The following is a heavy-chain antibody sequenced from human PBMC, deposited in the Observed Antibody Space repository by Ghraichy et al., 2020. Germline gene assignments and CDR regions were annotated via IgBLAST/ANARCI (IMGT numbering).Heavy chain of an antibody. CDR2: IIPIIGTA. CDR1: GGTFSSSA. J-gene: IGHJ4*02. Sequence: SVKVSCKASGGTFSSSAISWVRQAPGQGLEWMGGIIPIIGTAIYAQKFQGRVTITADESTSTAYMELSSLRSEDTAVYYCASHITMIVPQFDYWGQGTLVTVSS. V-gene: IGHV1-69*13. CDR3: ASHITMIVPQFDY. D-gene: IGHD3-22*01.